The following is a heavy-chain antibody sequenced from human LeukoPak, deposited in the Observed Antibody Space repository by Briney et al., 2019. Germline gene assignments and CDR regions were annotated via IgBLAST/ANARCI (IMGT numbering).Heavy chain of an antibody. D-gene: IGHD3-22*01. CDR2: ISTSRNYI. V-gene: IGHV3-21*01. Sequence: GRSLRLSCAAAGFTFSDYSINWVRQAPGKGLEWVSYISTSRNYIYYADSVKGRFTISRDNAKSSLYLQMNSLRAEDTAVYYCARGAYNSAGTHEKWGQGSLVTVSS. CDR3: ARGAYNSAGTHEK. J-gene: IGHJ4*02. CDR1: GFTFSDYS.